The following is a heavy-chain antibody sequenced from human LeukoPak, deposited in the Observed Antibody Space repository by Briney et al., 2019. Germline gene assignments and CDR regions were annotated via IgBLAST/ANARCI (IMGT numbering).Heavy chain of an antibody. CDR1: GFTFSSYS. J-gene: IGHJ6*03. Sequence: GGSLTLSCAASGFTFSSYSMNWVRQAPGKGLEWVSSISSSSSYIYYADSVKGRFTISRDNAKNSLYLQMNSLRAEDTAVYYCARGLEVLRFLEWPQYYYYMDVWGKGTTVTVSS. CDR3: ARGLEVLRFLEWPQYYYYMDV. D-gene: IGHD3-3*01. V-gene: IGHV3-21*01. CDR2: ISSSSSYI.